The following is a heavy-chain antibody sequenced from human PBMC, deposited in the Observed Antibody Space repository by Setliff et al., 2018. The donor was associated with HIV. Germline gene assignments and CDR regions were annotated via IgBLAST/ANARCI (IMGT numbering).Heavy chain of an antibody. V-gene: IGHV3-49*04. Sequence: GGSLRLSCPASGFTFGDYAMSWVRQAPGKGLEWVGCTRSKAYGGTTEYAASVKGRFTISRDDSESIAYLQMNSLKTEDTAVYYCTRLRGYSYGLASYYYYYMDVWGKGTTVTVSS. J-gene: IGHJ6*03. D-gene: IGHD5-18*01. CDR1: GFTFGDYA. CDR3: TRLRGYSYGLASYYYYYMDV. CDR2: TRSKAYGGTT.